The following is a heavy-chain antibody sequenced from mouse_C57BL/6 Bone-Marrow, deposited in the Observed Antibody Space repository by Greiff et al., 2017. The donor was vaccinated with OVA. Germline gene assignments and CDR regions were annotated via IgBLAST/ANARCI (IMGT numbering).Heavy chain of an antibody. CDR2: IDPANGNT. CDR1: GFNIKNTY. J-gene: IGHJ3*01. D-gene: IGHD2-5*01. Sequence: VQLQQSVAELVRPGASVKLSCTASGFNIKNTYMHWVKQRPEQGLEWIGRIDPANGNTKYDTKFQGKANITADKSSNTAYLQLSSLTSEDTAIYYCARDYSNWAWFADWGQGTLVTVSA. V-gene: IGHV14-3*01. CDR3: ARDYSNWAWFAD.